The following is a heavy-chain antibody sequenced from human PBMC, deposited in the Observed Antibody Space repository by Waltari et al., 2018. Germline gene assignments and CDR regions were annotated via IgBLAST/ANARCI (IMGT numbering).Heavy chain of an antibody. Sequence: QVQLVQSGAEVKKPGASVKVSCKASGYTFTGYYMHWVLQAPGQGLGGMGWINPKRGGTNDEQKFQVRVTMTRDTSIRTAYMELSRLRSDDTAVYYCARDLDVDFWSGYSGWGQGTLVTVSS. CDR2: INPKRGGT. J-gene: IGHJ4*02. D-gene: IGHD3-3*01. CDR1: GYTFTGYY. V-gene: IGHV1-2*02. CDR3: ARDLDVDFWSGYSG.